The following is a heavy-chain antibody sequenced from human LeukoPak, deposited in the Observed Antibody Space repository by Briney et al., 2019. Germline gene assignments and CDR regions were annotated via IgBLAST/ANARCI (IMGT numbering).Heavy chain of an antibody. CDR3: ARDRYDFWSGYLGNEYFQH. D-gene: IGHD3-3*01. J-gene: IGHJ1*01. V-gene: IGHV4-34*01. Sequence: SETLSLACAVYGGSFSGYYWSWIRQPPGKGLEWIGEINHSGSTNYNPSLKSRVTISVDTSKNQFSLKLSSVTAADTAVYYCARDRYDFWSGYLGNEYFQHWGQGTLVTVSS. CDR1: GGSFSGYY. CDR2: INHSGST.